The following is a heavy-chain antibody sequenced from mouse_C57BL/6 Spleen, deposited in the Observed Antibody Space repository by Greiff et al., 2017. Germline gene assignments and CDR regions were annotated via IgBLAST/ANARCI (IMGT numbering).Heavy chain of an antibody. Sequence: VKLQESGAELARPGASVKLSCKASGYTFTSYGISWVKQRTGQGLEWIGEIYPRSGNTYYNEKFKGKATLTADKSSSTAYMELRSLTSEDSAVYFCARGSYDYYWYFDVWGTGTTVTVSS. CDR2: IYPRSGNT. CDR3: ARGSYDYYWYFDV. V-gene: IGHV1-81*01. CDR1: GYTFTSYG. D-gene: IGHD2-4*01. J-gene: IGHJ1*03.